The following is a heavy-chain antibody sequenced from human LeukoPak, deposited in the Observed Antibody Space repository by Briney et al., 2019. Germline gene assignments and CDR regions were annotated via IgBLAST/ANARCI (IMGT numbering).Heavy chain of an antibody. CDR1: GGSFSGYY. CDR3: ARGPNTPFDE. CDR2: INHSGST. Sequence: SETLSLTCAVYGGSFSGYYGNWIRQPPGKGLEWIGEINHSGSTNYNPSLKSRVTISVDTSMKQFSLKLTSLTAADTAVYYCARGPNTPFDEWGQGILVTVSS. V-gene: IGHV4-34*01. J-gene: IGHJ4*02. D-gene: IGHD2-2*02.